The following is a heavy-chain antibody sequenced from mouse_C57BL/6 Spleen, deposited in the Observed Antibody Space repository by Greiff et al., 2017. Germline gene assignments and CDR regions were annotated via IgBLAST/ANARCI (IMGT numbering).Heavy chain of an antibody. CDR2: IYPGDGDT. Sequence: QVQLKESGAELVKPGASVKISCKASGYAFSSYWMNWVKQRPGKGLEWIGQIYPGDGDTKSNGKVQGKATLTADKSSSTAYMQLSSLTSEDSAVYFCARSYYYGSSYYFDYWGQGTTLTVSS. V-gene: IGHV1-80*01. D-gene: IGHD1-1*01. CDR1: GYAFSSYW. CDR3: ARSYYYGSSYYFDY. J-gene: IGHJ2*01.